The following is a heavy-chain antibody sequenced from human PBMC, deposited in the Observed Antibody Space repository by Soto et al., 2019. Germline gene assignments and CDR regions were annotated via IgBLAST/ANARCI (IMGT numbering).Heavy chain of an antibody. Sequence: ASVKVSCKASGYTFTSYGTSWVRQAPGQGLEWMGWISAYNGNTNYAQKLQGRVTMTTDTSTSTAYMELRSLRSDDTAVYYCARARTYYDFWSGPVSVSGMDVWGHGTTVTHSS. CDR2: ISAYNGNT. V-gene: IGHV1-18*04. D-gene: IGHD3-3*01. CDR1: GYTFTSYG. J-gene: IGHJ6*02. CDR3: ARARTYYDFWSGPVSVSGMDV.